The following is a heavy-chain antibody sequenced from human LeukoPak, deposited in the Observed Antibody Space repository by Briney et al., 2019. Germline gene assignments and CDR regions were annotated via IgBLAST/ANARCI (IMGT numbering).Heavy chain of an antibody. CDR3: ARATLEFSYRLFDF. Sequence: PSETLSLTCAVSGGSIGSSTYYWGWIRQPPGKGLEWIGSIYYSGTTHYNPSLKSRLTMSVDTSENQVSLKLNSVTAADTAVYYCARATLEFSYRLFDFWGQGTLVAVSA. V-gene: IGHV4-39*07. D-gene: IGHD1-1*01. CDR1: GGSIGSSTYY. J-gene: IGHJ4*02. CDR2: IYYSGTT.